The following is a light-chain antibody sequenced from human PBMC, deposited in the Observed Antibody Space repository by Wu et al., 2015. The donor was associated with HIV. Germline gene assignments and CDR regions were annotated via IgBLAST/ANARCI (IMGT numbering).Light chain of an antibody. CDR1: QNVNTNY. CDR3: QQYSSAPLT. V-gene: IGKV3-20*01. J-gene: IGKJ4*01. Sequence: EIVLTQSPGTLSLSPGEGATLSCRASQNVNTNYLAWYQQKPGQTPRLLIYGVSSRATGIPDRFSGSGSGTDFTLTISRLEPEDFAVYYCQQYSSAPLTFGGGTKVEIK. CDR2: GVS.